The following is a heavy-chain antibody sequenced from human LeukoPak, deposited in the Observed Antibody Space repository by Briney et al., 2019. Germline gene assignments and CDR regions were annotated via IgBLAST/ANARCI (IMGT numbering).Heavy chain of an antibody. Sequence: PGGSLRLSCAASGFTFSTYAMSWVRQAPGKGLEWVSAISGSGGNTYYADSGKGRFTISRDNSKNTLYLQMNSLRAEDTAVYYCAKDLGYCSSTSCRHPDYWGQGTLVTVSS. V-gene: IGHV3-23*01. CDR2: ISGSGGNT. CDR3: AKDLGYCSSTSCRHPDY. J-gene: IGHJ4*02. D-gene: IGHD2-2*01. CDR1: GFTFSTYA.